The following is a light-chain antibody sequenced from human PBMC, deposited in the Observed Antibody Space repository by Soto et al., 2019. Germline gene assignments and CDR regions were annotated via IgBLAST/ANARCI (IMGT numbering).Light chain of an antibody. Sequence: QSALTQPASVSGSPGQSITISCTGTSSDVGGYNYVSWYQQHPGKATKLMIYDVSNRPSGVSNRFAASKSGNTASLTISGLQAEDETEYYCSSYTSSSAKVFGTGTKVTVL. V-gene: IGLV2-14*01. CDR3: SSYTSSSAKV. J-gene: IGLJ1*01. CDR1: SSDVGGYNY. CDR2: DVS.